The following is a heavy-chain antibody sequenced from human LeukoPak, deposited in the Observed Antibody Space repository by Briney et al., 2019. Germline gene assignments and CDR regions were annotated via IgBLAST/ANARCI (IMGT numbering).Heavy chain of an antibody. CDR2: IFSSGST. J-gene: IGHJ3*02. Sequence: PSETLSLTCIVSGGSISSYYWSWIRQPPGKARECFAYIFSSGSTNSNPSLKSRVTISVDTSKTQFSLKMTSVTAADTAVYYCARQGSGGRAFDIWGQGTMVTASS. CDR3: ARQGSGGRAFDI. V-gene: IGHV4-59*08. CDR1: GGSISSYY. D-gene: IGHD1-26*01.